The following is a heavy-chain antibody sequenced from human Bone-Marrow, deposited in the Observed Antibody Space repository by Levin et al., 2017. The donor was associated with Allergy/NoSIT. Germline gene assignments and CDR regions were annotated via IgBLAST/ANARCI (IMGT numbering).Heavy chain of an antibody. D-gene: IGHD1-1*01. CDR3: ARGENWRFDY. V-gene: IGHV4-4*02. J-gene: IGHJ4*02. Sequence: SQTLSLTCAVSGDSISNDKWWSWVRQPPGKGLEYIGEIYHSGTSNYNPSLKSRVTMSVDKSKNQFSLKLTSVTAADTAVYYCARGENWRFDYWGQGTLVTVSS. CDR2: IYHSGTS. CDR1: GDSISNDKW.